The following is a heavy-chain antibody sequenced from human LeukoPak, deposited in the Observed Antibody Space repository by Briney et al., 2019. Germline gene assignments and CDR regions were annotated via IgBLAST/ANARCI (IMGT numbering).Heavy chain of an antibody. CDR2: IGHDGADK. J-gene: IGHJ4*02. CDR1: GFTFDDHG. Sequence: GGSLRLSCAASGFTFDDHGMSWVRQVPGKGLEWVALIGHDGADKYYADSVKGRFLISRDNSKNMLFLQMNSLIIEDTAVYYCARNSDYYDYSPQSVWGQGTLVTVS. CDR3: ARNSDYYDYSPQSV. V-gene: IGHV3-30*03. D-gene: IGHD3-22*01.